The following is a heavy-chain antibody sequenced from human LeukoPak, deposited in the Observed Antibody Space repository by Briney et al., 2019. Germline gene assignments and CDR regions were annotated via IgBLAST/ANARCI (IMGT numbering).Heavy chain of an antibody. V-gene: IGHV3-23*01. CDR3: AKWGDYDILTGYYVSDF. CDR2: ITGSGDTT. D-gene: IGHD3-9*01. J-gene: IGHJ4*02. CDR1: GFVFRNYA. Sequence: GGSPRLSCAASGFVFRNYAMSWVRQAPGKGLQWVAAITGSGDTTYYGDSVMGRFTISRDNSKNTLYLEVNTLRAEDTAVYYCAKWGDYDILTGYYVSDFWGQGTLVTVSS.